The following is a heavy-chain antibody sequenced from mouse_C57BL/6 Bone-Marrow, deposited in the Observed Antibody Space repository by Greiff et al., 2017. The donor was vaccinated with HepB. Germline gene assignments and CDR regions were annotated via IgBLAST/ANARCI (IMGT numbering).Heavy chain of an antibody. Sequence: QVQLQQPGAELVKPGASVKLSCKASGYTFTSYWMQWVKQRPGQGLEWIGEIDPSDSYTNSNQKFKGKATLTVETSSSTAYMQLSSLTSEDSAVYYCARKSYYYGSIYLAYWGQGTLVTVSA. J-gene: IGHJ3*01. D-gene: IGHD1-1*01. CDR2: IDPSDSYT. CDR3: ARKSYYYGSIYLAY. V-gene: IGHV1-50*01. CDR1: GYTFTSYW.